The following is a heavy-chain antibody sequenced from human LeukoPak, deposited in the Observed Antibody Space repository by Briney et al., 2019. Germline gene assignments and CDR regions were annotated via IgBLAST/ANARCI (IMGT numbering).Heavy chain of an antibody. CDR1: GGSFSGYY. CDR2: INHSGST. CDR3: ARVGYGSSGYYYGRSYNWFDP. J-gene: IGHJ5*02. V-gene: IGHV4-34*01. Sequence: SETLSLTCAVYGGSFSGYYWSWIRQPPGKGLEWIGEINHSGSTNYNPSLKSRVTISVDTSKNQFSLKLSSVTAADTAVYYCARVGYGSSGYYYGRSYNWFDPWGQGTLVTVSS. D-gene: IGHD3-22*01.